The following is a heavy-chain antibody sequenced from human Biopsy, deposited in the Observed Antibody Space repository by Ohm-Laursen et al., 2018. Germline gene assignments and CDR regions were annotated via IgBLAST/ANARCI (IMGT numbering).Heavy chain of an antibody. V-gene: IGHV4-59*01. D-gene: IGHD5-24*01. J-gene: IGHJ6*02. CDR1: GGSIGGYY. CDR3: ARGCRAGSGFLRSNNLYCGMDV. CDR2: LHYHNGRS. Sequence: SETLSLTRTVSGGSIGGYYRTWIRQSPGKGLEWIGNLHYHNGRSSYNPSLKSRVTMSGDTSQNQFYLNLNSVTAADTAVYYCARGCRAGSGFLRSNNLYCGMDVWGPGTRVTVSS.